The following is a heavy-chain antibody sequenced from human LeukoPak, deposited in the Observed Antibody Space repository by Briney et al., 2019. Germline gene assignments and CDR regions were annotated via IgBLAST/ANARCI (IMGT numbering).Heavy chain of an antibody. D-gene: IGHD3-10*01. Sequence: RPGGSLRLSCAASGFTFSSSWMSWVRQAPGKGLEWVANIKQDGSEKYYVDSVKGRFTISRDNAKNSLYLQMNSLRAEDTAVYYCIGESSMSWEGYWGQGTLVTVSS. CDR3: IGESSMSWEGY. CDR2: IKQDGSEK. V-gene: IGHV3-7*01. J-gene: IGHJ4*02. CDR1: GFTFSSSW.